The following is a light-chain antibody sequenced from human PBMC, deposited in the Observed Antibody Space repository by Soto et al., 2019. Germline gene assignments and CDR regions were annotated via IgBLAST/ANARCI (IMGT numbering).Light chain of an antibody. CDR2: AAS. J-gene: IGKJ2*03. CDR1: HDISRY. Sequence: DIQMTQSPSSLSASVGDRVTITCRASHDISRYLAWFQQKPGEAPKALIYAASSLRSGVPSKFSGTGSVTDFTLTINSLQPADFATYFCQQYHSRPYSFGQGTRLDIK. CDR3: QQYHSRPYS. V-gene: IGKV1-16*02.